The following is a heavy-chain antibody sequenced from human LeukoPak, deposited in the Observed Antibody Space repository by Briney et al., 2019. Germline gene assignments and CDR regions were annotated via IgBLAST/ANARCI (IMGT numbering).Heavy chain of an antibody. V-gene: IGHV4-30-4*01. CDR1: GGSISSGDYY. D-gene: IGHD6-13*01. J-gene: IGHJ6*03. Sequence: KPSETLSLTCTVSGGSISSGDYYWSWIRQPPGKGLEWIGYIYYSGSTYYNPSLKSRVTISVDTSKNQFSLKLSSVTAADTAVYYCASLAGYSSSWRYYYYYMDVWGKGTTVTVSS. CDR3: ASLAGYSSSWRYYYYYMDV. CDR2: IYYSGST.